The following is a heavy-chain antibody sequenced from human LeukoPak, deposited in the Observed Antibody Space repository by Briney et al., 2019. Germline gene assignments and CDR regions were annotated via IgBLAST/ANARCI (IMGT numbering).Heavy chain of an antibody. V-gene: IGHV4-39*07. CDR3: ARGGSYFDS. CDR1: DGSITSNYY. D-gene: IGHD1-26*01. J-gene: IGHJ4*02. Sequence: SETLSLTCAVSDGSITSNYYWGWIRQPPGKGLEWIGSISYSGSTHYNLSLKSRVTISVDTSKNQFSLKLRSVTATDTAVYFCARGGSYFDSWGQGTLVTVSS. CDR2: ISYSGST.